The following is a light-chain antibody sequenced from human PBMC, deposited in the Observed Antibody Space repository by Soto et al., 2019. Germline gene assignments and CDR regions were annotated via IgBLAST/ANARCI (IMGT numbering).Light chain of an antibody. CDR1: QTITNY. CDR3: QQSDSYPYT. CDR2: AAS. V-gene: IGKV1-39*01. J-gene: IGKJ2*01. Sequence: DIQMTQSPSSLSVSVGDRVTITCRASQTITNYLNWYQQKPGKAPKLLVYAASSLQSGVPSRFSGSGSGTDFTLTICSLQPEDFATYYCQQSDSYPYTFGQGTKLEIK.